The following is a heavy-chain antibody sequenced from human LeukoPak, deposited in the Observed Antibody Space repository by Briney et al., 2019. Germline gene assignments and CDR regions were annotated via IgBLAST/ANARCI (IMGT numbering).Heavy chain of an antibody. CDR1: GFTFSSYG. D-gene: IGHD1-26*01. V-gene: IGHV3-30*18. CDR2: ISYDGSEK. CDR3: AKEKWEALSSFGY. J-gene: IGHJ4*02. Sequence: GGSLRLSCAASGFTFSSYGIHWVRQAPGKGLEWVAAISYDGSEKYFADAVKGRFTISRDNPKKILFLEMNSLRPEDTAIYYCAKEKWEALSSFGYWGQGTLVTVSS.